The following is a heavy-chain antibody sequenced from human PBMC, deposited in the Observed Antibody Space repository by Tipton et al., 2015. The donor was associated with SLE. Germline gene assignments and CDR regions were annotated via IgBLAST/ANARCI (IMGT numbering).Heavy chain of an antibody. J-gene: IGHJ3*02. CDR1: GFTFDDYG. Sequence: GSLRLSCAASGFTFDDYGMSWVRQAPGKGLEWVSGINWNGGSTGYADSVKGRFTISRDNAKNSLYLQMNSLRAEDTALYYCARDRYSSGWWAFDIWGQGTMVTVSS. CDR2: INWNGGST. D-gene: IGHD6-19*01. CDR3: ARDRYSSGWWAFDI. V-gene: IGHV3-20*04.